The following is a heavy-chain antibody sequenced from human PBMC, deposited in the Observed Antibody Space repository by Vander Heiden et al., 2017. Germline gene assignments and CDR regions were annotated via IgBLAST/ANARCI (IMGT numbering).Heavy chain of an antibody. Sequence: EVQLVQSGAEVKKPGESLKISCKGSGYIFTKYWIGWVRQMPGKGLEWMGIIYPDDSDTKYSPSLQGQVTISADNSISTAYLQWSSLKASDSAMYYCARNYGDYSQDYWGQGTLVTVSS. CDR2: IYPDDSDT. CDR3: ARNYGDYSQDY. J-gene: IGHJ4*02. D-gene: IGHD4-17*01. CDR1: GYIFTKYW. V-gene: IGHV5-51*01.